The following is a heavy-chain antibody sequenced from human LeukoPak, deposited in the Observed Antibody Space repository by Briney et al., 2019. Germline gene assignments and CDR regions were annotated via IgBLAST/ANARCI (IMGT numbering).Heavy chain of an antibody. V-gene: IGHV1-18*01. D-gene: IGHD2-2*01. CDR1: GYTFTSYG. J-gene: IGHJ4*02. Sequence: ASVKVSCKASGYTFTSYGISWVRQAPGQGLEWMGWISAYNGNTNYAQKLQGRVTMTTDTFTSTAYMELRSLRSDDTAVYYCARDLRRYCSSTSCVSPYWGQGTLVTVSS. CDR3: ARDLRRYCSSTSCVSPY. CDR2: ISAYNGNT.